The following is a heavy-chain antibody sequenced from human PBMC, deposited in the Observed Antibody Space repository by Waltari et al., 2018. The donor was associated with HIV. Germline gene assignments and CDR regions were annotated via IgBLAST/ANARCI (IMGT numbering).Heavy chain of an antibody. CDR3: VTLYNESPLYSNF. J-gene: IGHJ1*01. CDR2: FDPKNGKP. CDR1: GYPLSDLS. Sequence: QLIQSTSALKRPGASVPISCHVSGYPLSDLSMQWVRQGRGQRVEWMGGFDPKNGKPVYSQRFWGRVSLAEDTSEDTAFLELTRLTSDDTAVYFCVTLYNESPLYSNFWGQGTLVTV. D-gene: IGHD2-15*01. V-gene: IGHV1-24*01.